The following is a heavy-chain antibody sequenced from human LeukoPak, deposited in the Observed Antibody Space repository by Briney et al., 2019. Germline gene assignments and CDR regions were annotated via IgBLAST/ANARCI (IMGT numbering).Heavy chain of an antibody. V-gene: IGHV3-48*04. D-gene: IGHD3-3*01. CDR3: AKTKVGHDFWSGLDY. CDR2: ISSSSSTI. Sequence: GGSLRLSCAASGFTFSSYSMNWVRQAPGKGLEWVSYISSSSSTIYYADSVKGRFTISRDNAKNSLYLQMNSLRAEDTALYYCAKTKVGHDFWSGLDYWGQGTLVTVSS. J-gene: IGHJ4*02. CDR1: GFTFSSYS.